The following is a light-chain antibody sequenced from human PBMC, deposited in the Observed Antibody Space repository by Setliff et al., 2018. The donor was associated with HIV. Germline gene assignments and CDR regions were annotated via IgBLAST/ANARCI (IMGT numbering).Light chain of an antibody. CDR2: YDS. Sequence: SYALTQPPSVSVAPGKTARITCGGNNIGSKSVHWHQQKPGQAPVLVIYYDSDRPSGIPERFSDSNSGNTATLTISRVEAGDEADYYCQVWDSSSDHYVFGTGTKVHRP. V-gene: IGLV3-21*04. J-gene: IGLJ1*01. CDR1: NIGSKS. CDR3: QVWDSSSDHYV.